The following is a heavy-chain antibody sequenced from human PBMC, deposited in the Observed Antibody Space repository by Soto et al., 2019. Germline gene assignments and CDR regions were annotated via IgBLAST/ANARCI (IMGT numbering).Heavy chain of an antibody. CDR3: AKWGSSKNLDN. D-gene: IGHD3-16*01. V-gene: IGHV3-23*01. CDR2: ISGTGDAT. CDR1: GFTFNNYA. Sequence: EVQLLESGGGLVQPGESLRLSCAVSGFTFNNYAMSWVRQAPGKGLEWVSIISGTGDATYYADSVKGRFTISRDNSKNTLYMQMNRLRAEDTAIYCCAKWGSSKNLDNWGQGTLVTVTS. J-gene: IGHJ4*02.